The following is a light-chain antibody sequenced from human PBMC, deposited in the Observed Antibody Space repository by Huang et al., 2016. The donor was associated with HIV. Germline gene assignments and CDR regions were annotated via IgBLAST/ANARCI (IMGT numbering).Light chain of an antibody. CDR1: QSISSY. CDR3: QQTYIIPIT. Sequence: DIQMTQSPFSLSASVGDRVTIPCRASQSISSYLNWYQQKPGKAPKILIYAASTLQSGIPSRFSGSGAGTDFTLTITSLQPEDFATYYCQQTYIIPITFGQGTKVEIK. CDR2: AAS. J-gene: IGKJ2*01. V-gene: IGKV1-39*01.